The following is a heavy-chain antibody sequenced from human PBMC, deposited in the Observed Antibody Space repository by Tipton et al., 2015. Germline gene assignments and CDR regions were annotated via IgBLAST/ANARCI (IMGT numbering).Heavy chain of an antibody. V-gene: IGHV4-39*07. CDR2: IYYSGST. J-gene: IGHJ4*02. Sequence: TLSLTCTVSDGSIVTSGYYWGWIRQSPGKGLEWIGSIYYSGSTYYNPSLKSRVTISVDTSKNQFSLKLSSVTAADTAVYYCARERVARFFDYWGQGTLLTVS. D-gene: IGHD3-3*01. CDR3: ARERVARFFDY. CDR1: DGSIVTSGYY.